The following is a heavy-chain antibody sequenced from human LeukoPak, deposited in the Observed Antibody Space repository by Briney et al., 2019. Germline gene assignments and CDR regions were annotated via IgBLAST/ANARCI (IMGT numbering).Heavy chain of an antibody. D-gene: IGHD3-10*01. CDR3: ARGITMVRGVIPQPLGFGY. CDR1: GGSFSGYY. Sequence: SEPLSLTCAVYGGSFSGYYWSWIRQPPGKGLEWIGEINHSGSTNYNPSLKSRVTISVATAKNQFSLKLSSVTAADTAVYYCARGITMVRGVIPQPLGFGYWGQGTLVTVSS. J-gene: IGHJ4*02. V-gene: IGHV4-34*01. CDR2: INHSGST.